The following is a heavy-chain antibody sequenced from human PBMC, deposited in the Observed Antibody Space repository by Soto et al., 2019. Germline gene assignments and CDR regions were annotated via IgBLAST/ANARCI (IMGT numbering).Heavy chain of an antibody. CDR1: GGTFSSYA. J-gene: IGHJ4*02. V-gene: IGHV1-69*13. Sequence: SVKVSCKASGGTFSSYAISWVRQAPGQGLEWMGGIIPIFGTANYAQKFQGRVTITADESTSTAYMELSSLRSEDTAVYYCARMGRSCSGGSCYPYHFDCWGQGTLVTVSS. D-gene: IGHD2-15*01. CDR3: ARMGRSCSGGSCYPYHFDC. CDR2: IIPIFGTA.